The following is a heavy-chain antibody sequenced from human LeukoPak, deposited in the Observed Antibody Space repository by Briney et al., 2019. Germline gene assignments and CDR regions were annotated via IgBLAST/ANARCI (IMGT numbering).Heavy chain of an antibody. J-gene: IGHJ6*03. CDR3: AKERSSNYFFYYIDV. V-gene: IGHV3-48*03. CDR2: ISTTGSSI. D-gene: IGHD3-10*01. Sequence: GGSLRLSCAASGFTFSSYEMNWVRQAPGKGLEWVSYISTTGSSIYYADSVKGRFTISRDNSKNTLYLEMNSLRPEDTAIYYCAKERSSNYFFYYIDVWGKGTTVTISS. CDR1: GFTFSSYE.